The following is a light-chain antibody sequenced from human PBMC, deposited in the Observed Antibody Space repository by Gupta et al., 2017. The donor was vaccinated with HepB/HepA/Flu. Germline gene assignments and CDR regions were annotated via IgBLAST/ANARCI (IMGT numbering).Light chain of an antibody. CDR2: KVS. CDR3: MQGTHWPT. V-gene: IGKV2-30*01. CDR1: QSLVYSDGNTY. Sequence: DVVLPHAPLYLTVTLGQPASISCRSSQSLVYSDGNTYLNWFHQRPGQPPRRLIFKVSNRDSGVPDRFSGSGSVTYFTLTISRVEAEDVGLYYCMQGTHWPTFGQGTKVEIK. J-gene: IGKJ1*01.